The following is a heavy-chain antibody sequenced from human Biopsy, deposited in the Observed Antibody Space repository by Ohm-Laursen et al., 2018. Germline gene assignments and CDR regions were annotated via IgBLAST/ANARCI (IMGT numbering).Heavy chain of an antibody. CDR2: ISAAGPAM. J-gene: IGHJ4*02. V-gene: IGHV3-11*04. CDR1: GFTFSDFY. Sequence: GSLRLSCSASGFTFSDFYMSWIRQAPGKGLEWISYISAAGPAMFYADSVRGRFTISRDDAKNSLYLQMNSLRAEDTAVYYCARRRPIDYWGQGILVTVSS. CDR3: ARRRPIDY.